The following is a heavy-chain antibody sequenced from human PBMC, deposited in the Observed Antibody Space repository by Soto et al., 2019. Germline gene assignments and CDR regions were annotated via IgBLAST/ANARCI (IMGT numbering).Heavy chain of an antibody. V-gene: IGHV4-39*01. CDR1: GGSISSCSWC. D-gene: IGHD3-3*02. CDR3: ASPKLAFYNWFNP. CDR2: VYYSWST. Sequence: QVQLQESGPGLVKPSETPSLTCTVSGGSISSCSWCWVWIRQPPGKGLEWIGSVYYSWSTYYNPSLKSRVTISIDTSKNQFSLQLSTLTAADTAVYYCASPKLAFYNWFNPWGQGTLVTVSS. J-gene: IGHJ5*02.